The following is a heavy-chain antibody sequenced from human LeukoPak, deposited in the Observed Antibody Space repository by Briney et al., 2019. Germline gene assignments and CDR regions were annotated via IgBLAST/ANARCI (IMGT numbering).Heavy chain of an antibody. V-gene: IGHV1-3*01. D-gene: IGHD2-2*01. J-gene: IGHJ4*02. CDR2: IYAGNGNT. CDR3: ARGYCSSTSCQYYLDY. CDR1: GYSFTSYA. Sequence: ASVKVSCKASGYSFTSYAMHWVRQAPGQRLEWMGWIYAGNGNTQFSQNFQGRVTFTRDTSASTAYMELSSLRSEDTAVYYCARGYCSSTSCQYYLDYWGQGTLVTVS.